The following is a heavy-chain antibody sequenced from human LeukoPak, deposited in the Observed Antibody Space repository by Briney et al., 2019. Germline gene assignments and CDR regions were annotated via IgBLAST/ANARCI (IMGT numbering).Heavy chain of an antibody. CDR3: ARMGRIGPGDSGSYYSHFDY. V-gene: IGHV1-2*02. D-gene: IGHD3-10*01. Sequence: ASVKVSCKASGYTFTGYYMHWVRQAPGQGLEWMGWINPNSGGTNYAQKFQGRVTMTRDTSISTAYMELSRLRSDDTAVYYCARMGRIGPGDSGSYYSHFDYWGQGTLVTVSS. J-gene: IGHJ4*02. CDR1: GYTFTGYY. CDR2: INPNSGGT.